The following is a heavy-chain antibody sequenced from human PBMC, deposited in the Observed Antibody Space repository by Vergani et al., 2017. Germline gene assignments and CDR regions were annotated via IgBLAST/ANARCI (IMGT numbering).Heavy chain of an antibody. J-gene: IGHJ4*02. D-gene: IGHD6-13*01. V-gene: IGHV4-38-2*02. Sequence: QVQLQESGPGLVKPSETLSLTCTVSGYSISSGYYWGWIRQPPGKGLEWIGRISTSGSTNYNPSLKSRVTISLDTSKNQFSLKLNSLTAADTAVYYCARAAAAALDYWGQGTLVTVSS. CDR2: ISTSGST. CDR3: ARAAAAALDY. CDR1: GYSISSGYY.